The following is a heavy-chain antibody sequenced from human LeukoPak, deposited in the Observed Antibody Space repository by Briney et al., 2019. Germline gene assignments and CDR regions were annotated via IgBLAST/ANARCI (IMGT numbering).Heavy chain of an antibody. V-gene: IGHV4-59*01. J-gene: IGHJ6*02. CDR3: ARDQIGYCSSTSCYTGRRGDYGMDV. D-gene: IGHD2-2*02. Sequence: MPSETLSLTCAVYGGSFSGYYWSWIRQPPGKGLEWIGYIYYSGSTNYNPSLKSRVTISVDTSKNQFSLKLSSVTAADTAVYYCARDQIGYCSSTSCYTGRRGDYGMDVWGQGTTVTVSS. CDR2: IYYSGST. CDR1: GGSFSGYY.